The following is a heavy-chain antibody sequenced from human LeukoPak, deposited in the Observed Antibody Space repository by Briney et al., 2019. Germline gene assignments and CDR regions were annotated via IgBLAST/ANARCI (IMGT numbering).Heavy chain of an antibody. CDR1: GGSISSGDYY. J-gene: IGHJ6*03. CDR3: ARDSYYYYMDV. Sequence: SQTLSLTCTVSGGSISSGDYYWSWIRQPPGKGLEWIGYIYYRGSTYYNPSLKSRVTLSVDTSKNQFSLRLSSVTAADTAMYYCARDSYYYYMDVWGRGTTVTVSS. CDR2: IYYRGST. V-gene: IGHV4-30-4*01.